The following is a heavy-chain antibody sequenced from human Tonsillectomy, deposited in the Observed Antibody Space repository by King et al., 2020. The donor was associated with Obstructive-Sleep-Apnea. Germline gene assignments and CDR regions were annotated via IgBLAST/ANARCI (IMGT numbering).Heavy chain of an antibody. CDR2: INPSGGST. CDR3: AREDTANYYYYGMDV. V-gene: IGHV1-46*03. J-gene: IGHJ6*02. D-gene: IGHD5-18*01. CDR1: GYTFTSYY. Sequence: QLVQSGAEVKKPGASVKVSCKASGYTFTSYYMHWVRQAPGQGLEWMGIINPSGGSTSYAQKFQGRVTMTRDTSTSTVYMELSSLRSEDTAVYYCAREDTANYYYYGMDVWGQGTTVTVSS.